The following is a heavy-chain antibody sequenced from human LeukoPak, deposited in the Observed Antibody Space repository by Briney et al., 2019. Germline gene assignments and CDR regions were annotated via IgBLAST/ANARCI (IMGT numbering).Heavy chain of an antibody. J-gene: IGHJ4*02. CDR2: ISWNSGSL. D-gene: IGHD2-8*01. CDR1: GFSIHDYG. Sequence: GGSLRLFCEGSGFSIHDYGMNWVRQVPGKGLELVARISWNSGSLAYADSVEGRLTISRDNAKNSLFLPMESLTSADAAVYYFARGSDIVRWGPGALVT. CDR3: ARGSDIVR. V-gene: IGHV3-9*01.